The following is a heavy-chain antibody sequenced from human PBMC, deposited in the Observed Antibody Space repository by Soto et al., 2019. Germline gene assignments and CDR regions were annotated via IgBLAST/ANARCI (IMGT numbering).Heavy chain of an antibody. CDR1: GGTFSSYA. Sequence: QVQLVQSGAEVKKPGSSVKVSCKASGGTFSSYAITWVRQAPGQGLEWMGGIIPICGTAHYAQKFQGRVTITAYESTRTADMELSSLSSEDTAVYYCARDRGPSSGYYPYWFDPWGQGTLVTVSS. J-gene: IGHJ5*02. D-gene: IGHD3-22*01. CDR2: IIPICGTA. V-gene: IGHV1-69*12. CDR3: ARDRGPSSGYYPYWFDP.